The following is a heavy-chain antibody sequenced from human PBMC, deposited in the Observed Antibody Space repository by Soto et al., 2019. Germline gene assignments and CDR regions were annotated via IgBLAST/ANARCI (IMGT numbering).Heavy chain of an antibody. V-gene: IGHV4-31*03. CDR1: GGSISSGGYY. CDR3: ARDQGGSYYY. D-gene: IGHD1-26*01. Sequence: SETLSLTCTVSGGSISSGGYYWSWIRQHPGTGLEWIGYISYSGSTYYNPSLKSRVTISVDTSKNQFSLKLRSDDTAVYYCARDQGGSYYYWGQGTLVTVSS. CDR2: ISYSGST. J-gene: IGHJ4*02.